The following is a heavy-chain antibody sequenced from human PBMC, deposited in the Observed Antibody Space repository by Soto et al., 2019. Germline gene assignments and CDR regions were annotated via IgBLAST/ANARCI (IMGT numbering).Heavy chain of an antibody. CDR2: IDPSDSYT. D-gene: IGHD6-13*01. J-gene: IGHJ6*02. V-gene: IGHV5-10-1*03. CDR1: GYSFTSYW. Sequence: EVQLVQSGAEVKKPGESLRISCKGSGYSFTSYWISWVRQMPGKGLEWMGRIDPSDSYTNYSPSFQGHVTISADKSISTAYLQWSSLKASDTAMYYCARGTSIAAAGTHYYYYGMDVWGQGTTVTVSS. CDR3: ARGTSIAAAGTHYYYYGMDV.